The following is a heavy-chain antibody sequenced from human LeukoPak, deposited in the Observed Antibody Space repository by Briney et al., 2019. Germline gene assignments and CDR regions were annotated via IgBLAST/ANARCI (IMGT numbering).Heavy chain of an antibody. D-gene: IGHD3-10*01. V-gene: IGHV1-46*01. Sequence: ASVKVSCKASGYTFTSYYMHWVRQAPGQGLEWMGIINPSGGSTSYAQKFHGRVTMTRDTSTSTVYMELSSLRSEDTAVYYCARTHMVRGVIGAFDIWGQGTMVTVSS. CDR2: INPSGGST. CDR1: GYTFTSYY. CDR3: ARTHMVRGVIGAFDI. J-gene: IGHJ3*02.